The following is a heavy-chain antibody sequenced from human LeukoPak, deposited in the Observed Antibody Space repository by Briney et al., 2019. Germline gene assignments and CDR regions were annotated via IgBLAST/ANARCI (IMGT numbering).Heavy chain of an antibody. D-gene: IGHD6-6*01. CDR3: ARARRGTGRREGSDSSSAPFDY. Sequence: SQTLSLTCTVSGGSISSGGYYWSWIRQHPGKGLEWIGYIYYSGSTYYNPSLKSRVTISVDTSKNQFSLKLSSVTAADTAVYYCARARRGTGRREGSDSSSAPFDYWGQGTLVTVSS. CDR1: GGSISSGGYY. V-gene: IGHV4-31*03. CDR2: IYYSGST. J-gene: IGHJ4*02.